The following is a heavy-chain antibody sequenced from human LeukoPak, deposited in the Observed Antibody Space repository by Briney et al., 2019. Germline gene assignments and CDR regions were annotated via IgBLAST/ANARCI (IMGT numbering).Heavy chain of an antibody. V-gene: IGHV4-61*05. Sequence: SETLSLTCTVSGGSISSSSYYWGWIRQPPGKGLEWIGYIYYSGSTNYNPSLKSRVTISVDTSKNQFSLKLSSVTAADTAVYYCASTLDTRGAFDIWGQGTMVTVSS. CDR3: ASTLDTRGAFDI. J-gene: IGHJ3*02. D-gene: IGHD5-18*01. CDR1: GGSISSSSYY. CDR2: IYYSGST.